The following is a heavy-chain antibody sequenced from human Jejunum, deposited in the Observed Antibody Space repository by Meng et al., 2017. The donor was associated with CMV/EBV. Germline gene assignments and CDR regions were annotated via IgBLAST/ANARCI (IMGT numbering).Heavy chain of an antibody. CDR3: AREDDYRNYFDF. V-gene: IGHV3-30-3*01. D-gene: IGHD4-11*01. CDR2: MSYDGGNE. J-gene: IGHJ4*02. CDR1: GFTFSNYV. Sequence: SGFTFSNYVLPWVRQAPGKGLECVAVMSYDGGNEYYAASVKGRFTISRDSSKNTLYLQMDSLRPEDTAVYYCAREDDYRNYFDFWGQGTLVTVSS.